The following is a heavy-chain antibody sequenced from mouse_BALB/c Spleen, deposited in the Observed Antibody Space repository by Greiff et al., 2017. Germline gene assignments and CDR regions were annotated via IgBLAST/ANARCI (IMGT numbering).Heavy chain of an antibody. Sequence: EVKLVESGGGLVKPGGSLKLSCAASGFAFSSYDMSWVRQTPEKRLEWVAYISSGGGSTYYPDTVKGRFTISRDNAKNTLYLQMSSLKSEDTAMYYCARHYGNSWFAYWGQGTLVTVSA. J-gene: IGHJ3*01. CDR2: ISSGGGST. CDR3: ARHYGNSWFAY. CDR1: GFAFSSYD. V-gene: IGHV5-12-1*01. D-gene: IGHD2-1*01.